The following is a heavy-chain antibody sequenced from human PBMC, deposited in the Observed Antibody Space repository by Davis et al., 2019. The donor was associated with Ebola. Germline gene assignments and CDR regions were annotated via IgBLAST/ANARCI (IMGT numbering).Heavy chain of an antibody. V-gene: IGHV3-30-3*01. CDR3: ARDWWELLPRPGGMDV. CDR1: GFTFSSYA. CDR2: ISYDGSNK. Sequence: GESLKISCAASGFTFSSYAMHWVRQAPGKGLEWVAVISYDGSNKYYADSVKGRFTISRDNSKNTLYLQMNSLRAEDTAVYYCARDWWELLPRPGGMDVWGQGTTVTVSS. J-gene: IGHJ6*02. D-gene: IGHD1-26*01.